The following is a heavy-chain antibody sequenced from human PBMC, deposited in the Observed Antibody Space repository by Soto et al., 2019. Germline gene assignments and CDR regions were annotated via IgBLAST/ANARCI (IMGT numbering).Heavy chain of an antibody. D-gene: IGHD3-16*01. CDR3: ARGRFPRSRADHFDY. V-gene: IGHV3-21*01. J-gene: IGHJ4*02. CDR2: ISSSSSYI. Sequence: EVQLVESGGGLVKPGGSLRLSCAASGFTFSSYSMNWVRQAPGKGLEWVSSISSSSSYIYYADSVKGRFTISRDNAKNSLYLQMNSLRAEDTAVYYCARGRFPRSRADHFDYWGQGTLVTVSS. CDR1: GFTFSSYS.